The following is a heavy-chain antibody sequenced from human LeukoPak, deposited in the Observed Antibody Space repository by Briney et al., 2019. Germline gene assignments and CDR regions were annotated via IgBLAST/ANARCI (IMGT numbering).Heavy chain of an antibody. D-gene: IGHD3-3*01. Sequence: GGSLRLSCAASGFTFSNYWTHWVRQAPGKGLVWVSLINSDGSSTIYADSVKGRFTISRDNAKNTLYLQMNSLRAEDTAVYYCARGLTIFGVVNDAFDFWGQGTMVTVSS. CDR3: ARGLTIFGVVNDAFDF. CDR2: INSDGSST. V-gene: IGHV3-74*01. CDR1: GFTFSNYW. J-gene: IGHJ3*01.